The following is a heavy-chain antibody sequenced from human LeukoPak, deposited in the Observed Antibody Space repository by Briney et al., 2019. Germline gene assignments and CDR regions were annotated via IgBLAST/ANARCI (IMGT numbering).Heavy chain of an antibody. CDR2: IYHSGTT. J-gene: IGHJ4*02. CDR3: ARVLDSGYSDY. Sequence: SQTLSLTCAVSGVSISRGGYAWNWIRQPPGKGLEWIAYIYHSGTTYYNPSLKSRATISVDTSKNQFSLKLSSVTAADTAIYYCARVLDSGYSDYWGQGTLVTVSS. CDR1: GVSISRGGYA. D-gene: IGHD1-26*01. V-gene: IGHV4-30-4*07.